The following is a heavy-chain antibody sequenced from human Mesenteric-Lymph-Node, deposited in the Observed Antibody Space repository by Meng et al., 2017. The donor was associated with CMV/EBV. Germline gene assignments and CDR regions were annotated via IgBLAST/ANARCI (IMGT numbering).Heavy chain of an antibody. CDR2: LSLSGST. Sequence: GGSFSGYYWNWLPQPPGKGLEWIGELSLSGSTNYNPSLKSRVTISVDTSKSQFSLKLRSVTAADTAVYYCAREPIYCSGTTCYHFDYWGQGSLVTVSS. J-gene: IGHJ4*02. CDR1: GGSFSGYY. CDR3: AREPIYCSGTTCYHFDY. D-gene: IGHD2-2*01. V-gene: IGHV4-34*01.